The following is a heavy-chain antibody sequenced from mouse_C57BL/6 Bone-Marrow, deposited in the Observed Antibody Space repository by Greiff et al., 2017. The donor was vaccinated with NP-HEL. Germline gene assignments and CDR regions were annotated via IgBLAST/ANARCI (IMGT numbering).Heavy chain of an antibody. Sequence: QVQLQQPGAELVMPGASVKLSCKASGYTFTSYWMHWVKQRPGQGLEWIGEIDPSDSYTNYNQKFKGKSTLTVDKSSSTAYMQLSSLTSEDSAVYTSARWRGQLGFAYWDTGTLVTVSA. CDR3: ARWRGQLGFAY. CDR2: IDPSDSYT. J-gene: IGHJ3*01. CDR1: GYTFTSYW. V-gene: IGHV1-69*01. D-gene: IGHD3-3*01.